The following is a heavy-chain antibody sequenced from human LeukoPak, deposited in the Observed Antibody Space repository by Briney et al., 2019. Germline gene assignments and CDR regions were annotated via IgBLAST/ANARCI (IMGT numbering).Heavy chain of an antibody. Sequence: PSETLSLICAVYGGSFSGYYWSWIRQPPGKGLEWIGSIYYSGSTYYNPSLKSRVTISVDTSKNQFSLKLSSVTAADTAVYHCARSVGTSNLYYYYGMDVWGQGTTVTVSS. CDR2: IYYSGST. V-gene: IGHV4-34*01. D-gene: IGHD1-1*01. CDR1: GGSFSGYY. J-gene: IGHJ6*02. CDR3: ARSVGTSNLYYYYGMDV.